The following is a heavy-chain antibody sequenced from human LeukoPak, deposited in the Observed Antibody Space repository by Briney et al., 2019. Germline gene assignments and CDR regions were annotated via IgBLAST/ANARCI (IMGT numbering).Heavy chain of an antibody. CDR2: INDSGTSA. V-gene: IGHV3-11*06. CDR1: GFTFDYYY. J-gene: IGHJ4*02. Sequence: GGSLRLSCAASGFTFDYYYMSWIRQAPGKGLEWIANINDSGTSAKDANSVRGRFTVSRDNAENAQYLQRNSRRAEDTAVYYGASRGDSGYDFSYWGQGTLVTVSS. CDR3: ASRGDSGYDFSY. D-gene: IGHD5-12*01.